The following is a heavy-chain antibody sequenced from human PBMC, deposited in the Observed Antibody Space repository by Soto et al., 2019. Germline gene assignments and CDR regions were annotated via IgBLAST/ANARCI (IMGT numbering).Heavy chain of an antibody. V-gene: IGHV1-69*01. D-gene: IGHD2-15*01. CDR1: GGTFSSYA. Sequence: QVQLVQSGAEVKKPGSSVKVSCKASGGTFSSYAISWVRQAPGQGLEWMGGIIPIFGTANYAQKFQGRVTSTADESTSTAYMELSSLRSEDTAVYYCARGYCSGGSCYQQYFDYWGQGTLVTVSS. CDR3: ARGYCSGGSCYQQYFDY. CDR2: IIPIFGTA. J-gene: IGHJ4*02.